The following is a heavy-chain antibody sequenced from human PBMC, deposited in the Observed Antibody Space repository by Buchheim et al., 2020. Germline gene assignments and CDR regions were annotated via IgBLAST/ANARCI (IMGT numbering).Heavy chain of an antibody. CDR2: INPSGGST. D-gene: IGHD7-27*01. V-gene: IGHV1-46*03. CDR3: ARDGLTGDDGSYYGMDV. Sequence: QVQLVQSGAEVKKPGASVKVSCKASGYTFTSYYMHWVRQAPGQGLEWMGIINPSGGSTSYAQKFQGRVTMTRDTSTSTVYLELSSLRSEDTAVYYCARDGLTGDDGSYYGMDVWGQGTT. CDR1: GYTFTSYY. J-gene: IGHJ6*02.